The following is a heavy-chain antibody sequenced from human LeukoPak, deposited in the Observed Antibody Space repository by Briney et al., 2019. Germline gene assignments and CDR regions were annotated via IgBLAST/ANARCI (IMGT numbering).Heavy chain of an antibody. J-gene: IGHJ4*02. D-gene: IGHD4-17*01. CDR1: GFTFSSYA. Sequence: GGSLRLSCAASGFTFSSYAMNWVRQAPGKGLEWISFISSNSRTILYTDSVKGRFTSSRDNAKNSLYLQMSNLRVEDSAVYYCARDVGVYGDYAILGYWGQGTLVTVSS. CDR2: ISSNSRTI. V-gene: IGHV3-48*01. CDR3: ARDVGVYGDYAILGY.